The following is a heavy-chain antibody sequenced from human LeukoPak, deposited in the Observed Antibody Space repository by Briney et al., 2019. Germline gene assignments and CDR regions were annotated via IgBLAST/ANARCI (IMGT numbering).Heavy chain of an antibody. V-gene: IGHV1-8*03. D-gene: IGHD2-2*01. CDR1: GYTFTSYD. J-gene: IGHJ6*03. CDR3: ARGVLRPVGYCSSTSPPPQLYYYYYMDV. Sequence: ASVKVSCKASGYTFTSYDINWVRQATGQGLEWMGWMNPNSGNTGYAQKFQGRVTITRNTSISTAYMELSSLRSEDTAVYYCARGVLRPVGYCSSTSPPPQLYYYYYMDVWGKGTTVTVSS. CDR2: MNPNSGNT.